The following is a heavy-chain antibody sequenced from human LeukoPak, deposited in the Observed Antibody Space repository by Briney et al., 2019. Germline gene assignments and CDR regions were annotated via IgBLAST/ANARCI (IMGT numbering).Heavy chain of an antibody. CDR3: ADYDYGDYVGFDY. Sequence: GGSLRLSCAASGFTVSSNYMNWVRQAPGKGLEWLSLIYSGGNTYYADSVKGRFTISRDNSKNTLYLQMNSLRAEDTAVYYCADYDYGDYVGFDYWGQGTLVTVSS. CDR1: GFTVSSNY. D-gene: IGHD4-17*01. J-gene: IGHJ4*02. CDR2: IYSGGNT. V-gene: IGHV3-53*01.